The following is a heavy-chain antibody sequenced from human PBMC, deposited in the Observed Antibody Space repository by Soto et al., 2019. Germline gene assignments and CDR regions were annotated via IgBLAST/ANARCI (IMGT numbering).Heavy chain of an antibody. CDR3: ARSIVVVTALDY. CDR1: GYTFTSYA. D-gene: IGHD2-21*02. Sequence: QVQLVQSGAVEKKPGASVKVSCKASGYTFTSYAMHWVRQAPGQRLEWMGWINAGNANTKYSQKFQGRVTITRDTSASTAYMELSSLRSEDTAVYYCARSIVVVTALDYWGQGTLVTVSS. J-gene: IGHJ4*02. CDR2: INAGNANT. V-gene: IGHV1-3*05.